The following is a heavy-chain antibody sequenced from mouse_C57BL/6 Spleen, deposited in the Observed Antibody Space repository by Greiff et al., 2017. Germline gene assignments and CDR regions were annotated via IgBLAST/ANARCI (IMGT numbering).Heavy chain of an antibody. CDR2: ISSGSSTI. D-gene: IGHD4-1*01. Sequence: EVQRVESGPGLVQPSQSLSITCTVSGFSLTSYGVHWVRQSPGKGLEWVAYISSGSSTIYYADTVKGRFTISRDNAKNTLFLQMTSLRSEDTAMYYCARNWDGDAMDYWGQGTSVTVSS. CDR1: GFSLTSYG. CDR3: ARNWDGDAMDY. V-gene: IGHV5-17*01. J-gene: IGHJ4*01.